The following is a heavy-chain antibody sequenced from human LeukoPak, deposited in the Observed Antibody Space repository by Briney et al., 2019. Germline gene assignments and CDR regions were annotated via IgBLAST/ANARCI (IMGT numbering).Heavy chain of an antibody. J-gene: IGHJ4*02. CDR3: ARIGFGIQPNHKYYSDY. CDR2: IYYSGST. D-gene: IGHD5-18*01. V-gene: IGHV4-39*01. Sequence: TSETLSLTCTASGGSISSSSYYWGWIRQPPGKGLEWIGSIYYSGSTYYNPSLKSRVTISVDTSKNQFSLKLSSVTAADTAVYYCARIGFGIQPNHKYYSDYWGQGTLVTVSS. CDR1: GGSISSSSYY.